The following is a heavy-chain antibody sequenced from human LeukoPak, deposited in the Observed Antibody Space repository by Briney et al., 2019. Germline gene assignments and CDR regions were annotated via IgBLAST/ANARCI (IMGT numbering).Heavy chain of an antibody. J-gene: IGHJ4*02. CDR2: IYYSGST. Sequence: SETLSLTCTVSGGSISSYYWSWIRQPPGKGLEWIGYIYYSGSTNYNPSLKSRVTISVDTSKNQFSLKLSSVTAADTAVYYCARAYFDWPLDYWGQGTLVTVSS. CDR1: GGSISSYY. CDR3: ARAYFDWPLDY. V-gene: IGHV4-59*01. D-gene: IGHD3-9*01.